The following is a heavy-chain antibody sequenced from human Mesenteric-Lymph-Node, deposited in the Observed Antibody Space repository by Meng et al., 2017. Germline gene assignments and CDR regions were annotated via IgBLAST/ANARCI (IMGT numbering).Heavy chain of an antibody. D-gene: IGHD3-10*02. V-gene: IGHV6-1*01. CDR2: TYYRSKYYN. CDR3: ARDWGDVRGGFDF. Sequence: QVHRHPSGPGPGKPSQPLSLTCAISGDSVSSNSAAWNWIRQSPSRGLEWLGRTYYRSKYYNDYALSVKSRITINPDTSKNQFSLQLNSVTPEDTAIYYCARDWGDVRGGFDFWGQGTLVTVSS. J-gene: IGHJ4*02. CDR1: GDSVSSNSAA.